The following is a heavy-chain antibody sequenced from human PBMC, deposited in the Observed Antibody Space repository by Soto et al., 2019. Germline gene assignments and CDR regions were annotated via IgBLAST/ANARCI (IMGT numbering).Heavy chain of an antibody. CDR2: IWYDGSNK. J-gene: IGHJ5*02. V-gene: IGHV3-33*01. Sequence: QVQLVESGGGVVQPGRSLRLSCAASGFTFSSYGMHWVRQAPGKGLEWVAVIWYDGSNKYYADSVKGRFTISRDNSKNTVYLQMNSLRAEDTAVYYCARDVYDILTGWNNWFDPWGQGTLVTVSS. D-gene: IGHD3-9*01. CDR3: ARDVYDILTGWNNWFDP. CDR1: GFTFSSYG.